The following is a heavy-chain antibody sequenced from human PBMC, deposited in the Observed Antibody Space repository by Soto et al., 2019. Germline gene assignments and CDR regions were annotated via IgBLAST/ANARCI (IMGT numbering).Heavy chain of an antibody. V-gene: IGHV4-59*08. J-gene: IGHJ4*02. CDR3: ARLNDCSGGVCYWFHDY. D-gene: IGHD2-15*01. CDR1: GGSMSGFY. Sequence: SETLSLTCTVSGGSMSGFYWSWIRQPPGKGLEWIAYIFYSGGTNYNPSLESRVTISVDTSKNQFSLKLSSVTAADTAVYYCARLNDCSGGVCYWFHDYWGQGTLVTVS. CDR2: IFYSGGT.